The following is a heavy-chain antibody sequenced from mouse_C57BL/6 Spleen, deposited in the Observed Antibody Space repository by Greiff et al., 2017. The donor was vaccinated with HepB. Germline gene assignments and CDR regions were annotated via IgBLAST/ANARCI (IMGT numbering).Heavy chain of an antibody. CDR2: IYPRDGST. Sequence: VQLQQSDAELVKPGASVKISCKVSGYTFTDHTIHWMKQRPEQGLEWIGYIYPRDGSTKYNEKLKGKATLTADKSSSTAYMQLNSLTSEDSAVYFCASRIYGSSYDYAMDYWGQGTSVTVSS. J-gene: IGHJ4*01. V-gene: IGHV1-78*01. D-gene: IGHD1-1*01. CDR3: ASRIYGSSYDYAMDY. CDR1: GYTFTDHT.